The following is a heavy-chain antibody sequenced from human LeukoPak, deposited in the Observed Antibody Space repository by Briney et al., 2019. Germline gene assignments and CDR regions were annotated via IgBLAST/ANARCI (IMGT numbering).Heavy chain of an antibody. CDR3: ARGRPYNVGLPPWFDP. CDR1: GYSISSGYY. V-gene: IGHV4-38-2*02. CDR2: IYHSGST. J-gene: IGHJ5*02. Sequence: SETLSLTCTVSGYSISSGYYWGWIRQPPGKGLEWIGSIYHSGSTYYNPSLKSRVTISVDTSRNQFSLNLSSMTAADTAVYYCARGRPYNVGLPPWFDPWGQGTLVTVSS. D-gene: IGHD1-14*01.